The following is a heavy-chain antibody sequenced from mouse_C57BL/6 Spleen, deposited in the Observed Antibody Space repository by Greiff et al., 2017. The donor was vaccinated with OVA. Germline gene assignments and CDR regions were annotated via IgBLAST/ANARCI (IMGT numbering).Heavy chain of an antibody. CDR1: GFTFNDYG. CDR3: ARGLLLDY. J-gene: IGHJ2*01. CDR2: ISSGSSTI. V-gene: IGHV5-17*01. Sequence: EVKLVESGGGLVKPGGSLKLSCAASGFTFNDYGMHWVRQAPEKGLEWVAYISSGSSTIYYADTVKGRFTISRDNAKNTLFLQMTSLRSEDTAMYYCARGLLLDYWGQGTTLTVSS. D-gene: IGHD2-1*01.